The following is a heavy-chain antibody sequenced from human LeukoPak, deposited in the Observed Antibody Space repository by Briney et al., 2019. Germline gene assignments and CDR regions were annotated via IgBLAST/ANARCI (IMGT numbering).Heavy chain of an antibody. J-gene: IGHJ4*02. V-gene: IGHV3-30*04. Sequence: PGGSLRLSCAASGFTFSSYAMHWVRQAPGKGLEWVAVISYDGSNKYYADSVKGRFTISRDNSKNTLYLQMNSLRAEDTAVYYCAKMSRRTIFGVVIIGYFDYWGQGTLVTVSS. CDR1: GFTFSSYA. CDR2: ISYDGSNK. D-gene: IGHD3-3*01. CDR3: AKMSRRTIFGVVIIGYFDY.